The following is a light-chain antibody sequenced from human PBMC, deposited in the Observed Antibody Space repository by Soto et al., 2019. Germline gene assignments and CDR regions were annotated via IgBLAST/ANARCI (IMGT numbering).Light chain of an antibody. CDR2: GAS. CDR3: QQYNNWPRT. V-gene: IGKV3-15*01. J-gene: IGKJ1*01. CDR1: QSVRSN. Sequence: EIVMTQSQATLSVSPGERATLSCRASQSVRSNLACYQQKPGQAPRLLIYGASTRATGIPARFSGSGSGTEFTLTISSLQSEDFAVYYCQQYNNWPRTFGQGTKVEIK.